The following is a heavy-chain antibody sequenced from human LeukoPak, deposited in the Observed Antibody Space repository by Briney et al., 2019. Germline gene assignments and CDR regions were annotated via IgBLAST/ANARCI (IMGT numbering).Heavy chain of an antibody. CDR1: GFSLYSNW. CDR2: IKRGGRKK. V-gene: IGHV3-7*01. Sequence: PGGSVRLSCAASGFSLYSNWMSWLRQAPGKGLEGVANIKRGGRKKYYVDSVKGRFTISRDNAKNSLYLQMTSLRAEDTAVYYCARFGNSPFRDLPDAFDIWGQGTMVTVSS. D-gene: IGHD4-23*01. CDR3: ARFGNSPFRDLPDAFDI. J-gene: IGHJ3*02.